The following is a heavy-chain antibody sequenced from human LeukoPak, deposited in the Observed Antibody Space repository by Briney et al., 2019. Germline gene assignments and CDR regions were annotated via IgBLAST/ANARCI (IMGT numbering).Heavy chain of an antibody. J-gene: IGHJ4*02. CDR2: IYYSGST. CDR3: AREGEMATIN. V-gene: IGHV4-59*01. Sequence: SETLSLTCTVSGGSISSYYLSWIRQPPGKGLEWIGYIYYSGSTNYNPSLKSRVTISVDTSKNQFSLKRSSVTAADTAVYYCAREGEMATINWGQGTLVTVSS. D-gene: IGHD5-24*01. CDR1: GGSISSYY.